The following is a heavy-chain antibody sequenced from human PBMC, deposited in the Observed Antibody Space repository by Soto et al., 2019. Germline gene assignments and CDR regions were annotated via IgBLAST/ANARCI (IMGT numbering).Heavy chain of an antibody. CDR1: GYTLTELS. Sequence: ASVKVSCKVSGYTLTELSRHWVRQAPGKGLEWMGGFDPEDGETIYAQKFQGRVTMTEDTSTDTLYLQMRSLTAEDTALYYCAKGRLAVGSDWFDSWGPGTLVTVSS. J-gene: IGHJ5*01. D-gene: IGHD1-26*01. CDR3: AKGRLAVGSDWFDS. CDR2: FDPEDGET. V-gene: IGHV1-24*01.